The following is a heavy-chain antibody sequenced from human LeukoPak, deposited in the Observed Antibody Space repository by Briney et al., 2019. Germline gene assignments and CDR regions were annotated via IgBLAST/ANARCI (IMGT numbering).Heavy chain of an antibody. CDR1: GGSIGSGDYY. Sequence: PSETLSLTCTVSGGSIGSGDYYWSWIRQPPGKGLEWIGYIYYSGSTYYNPSLKSRVTISVDTSKNQFSLKQSSVTAADTAVYYCARYYDFLNWFDPWGQGTLVTVSS. D-gene: IGHD3-3*01. CDR2: IYYSGST. V-gene: IGHV4-30-4*01. CDR3: ARYYDFLNWFDP. J-gene: IGHJ5*02.